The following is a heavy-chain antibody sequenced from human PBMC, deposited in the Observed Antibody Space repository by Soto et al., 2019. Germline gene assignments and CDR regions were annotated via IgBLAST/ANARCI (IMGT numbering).Heavy chain of an antibody. CDR3: ARLSINNFPLY. V-gene: IGHV5-51*01. CDR2: IYPGDSAT. D-gene: IGHD1-20*01. CDR1: GYSFYNYW. Sequence: GESLKISCRGSGYSFYNYWIGWVRQMPGKGLEWMGIIYPGDSATTYSPSWQGQVTFSADKSIDTAYLQWTSLKASDTAIYYCARLSINNFPLYWGQGTQVTVSS. J-gene: IGHJ4*02.